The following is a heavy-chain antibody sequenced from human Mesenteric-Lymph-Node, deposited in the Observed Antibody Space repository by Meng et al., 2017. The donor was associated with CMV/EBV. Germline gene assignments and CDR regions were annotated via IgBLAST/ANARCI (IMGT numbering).Heavy chain of an antibody. J-gene: IGHJ4*02. Sequence: GESLKISCAASGFTFSSYGMHWVRQAPGKGLEWVAFIRYDGSNKYYADSVKGRFTISRDNSKNTLYLQMNSLRAEDTGVYYCARERGGYCSSTSCSRAFDYWGQGTLVAVSS. D-gene: IGHD2-2*01. CDR2: IRYDGSNK. CDR1: GFTFSSYG. CDR3: ARERGGYCSSTSCSRAFDY. V-gene: IGHV3-30*02.